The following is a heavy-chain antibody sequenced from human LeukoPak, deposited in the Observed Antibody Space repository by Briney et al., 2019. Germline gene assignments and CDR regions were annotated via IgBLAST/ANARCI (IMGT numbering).Heavy chain of an antibody. CDR2: ISGSGGST. CDR1: GFTFSSYA. D-gene: IGHD4-17*01. Sequence: GGSLRLSCAASGFTFSSYAMSWVRQAPGKGLEWVSAISGSGGSTYYADSVKGRFTISRDNSKNTLYLQMNSLRAEDTALYYCAKGNDYGDYNYFDYWGQGTLVTVSS. V-gene: IGHV3-23*01. CDR3: AKGNDYGDYNYFDY. J-gene: IGHJ4*02.